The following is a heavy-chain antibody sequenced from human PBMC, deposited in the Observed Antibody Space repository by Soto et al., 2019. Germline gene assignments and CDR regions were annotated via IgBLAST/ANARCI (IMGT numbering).Heavy chain of an antibody. D-gene: IGHD3-9*01. CDR3: ARTNYDILTGYNWFDP. CDR1: GGSISSGDYY. V-gene: IGHV4-61*08. CDR2: IYYSGST. Sequence: PSETLSLTCTVSGGSISSGDYYWSWIRQPPGKGLEWIGYIYYSGSTNYNPSLKSRVTISVDTSKNQFSLKLSSVTAADTAVYYCARTNYDILTGYNWFDPWGQGTLVTVSS. J-gene: IGHJ5*02.